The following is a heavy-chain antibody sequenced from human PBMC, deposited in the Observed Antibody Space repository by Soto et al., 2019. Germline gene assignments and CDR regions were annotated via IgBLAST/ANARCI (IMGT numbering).Heavy chain of an antibody. D-gene: IGHD2-2*02. J-gene: IGHJ4*02. CDR1: GGTFSSYT. CDR3: ATEYCSSTSCYRDY. Sequence: QVQLVQSGAEVKKPGSSVKVSYKASGGTFSSYTISWVRQAPGQGLEWMGRIIPILGIANYAQKFQGRVTITADKSTSTAYMELSSLRSEDTAVYYCATEYCSSTSCYRDYWGQGTLVTVSS. V-gene: IGHV1-69*02. CDR2: IIPILGIA.